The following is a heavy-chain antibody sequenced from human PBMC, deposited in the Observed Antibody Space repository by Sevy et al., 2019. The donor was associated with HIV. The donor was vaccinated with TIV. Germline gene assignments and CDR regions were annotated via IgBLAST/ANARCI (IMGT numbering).Heavy chain of an antibody. CDR1: GFTFSSYW. D-gene: IGHD2-2*01. CDR2: IKKDGSEK. Sequence: GGSLRLSCAASGFTFSSYWMSWVRQAPGKGLEWVANIKKDGSEKYYVDSVKGRFTISRDNAKNSLYLQMNSLRVEDTAMCYCARDCSSTNCLWGLDVWGQGTTVTVSS. CDR3: ARDCSSTNCLWGLDV. V-gene: IGHV3-7*03. J-gene: IGHJ6*02.